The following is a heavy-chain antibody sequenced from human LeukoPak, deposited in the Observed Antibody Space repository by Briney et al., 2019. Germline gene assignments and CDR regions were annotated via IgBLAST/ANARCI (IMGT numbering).Heavy chain of an antibody. V-gene: IGHV3-23*01. CDR1: GFTFSNYG. J-gene: IGHJ4*02. D-gene: IGHD7-27*01. Sequence: GRSLTLSCAASGFTFSNYGMHWVRQAPGKGLEWVSSISGSGGSTYYADSVKGRFTISRDNSKNTLYLQMNSLRAEDTAVYYCARGLTGDWGQGTLVTVSS. CDR2: ISGSGGST. CDR3: ARGLTGD.